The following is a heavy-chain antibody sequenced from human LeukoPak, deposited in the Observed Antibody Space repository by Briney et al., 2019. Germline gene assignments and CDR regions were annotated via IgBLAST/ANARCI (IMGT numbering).Heavy chain of an antibody. Sequence: SETLSLTCAVYGESFSGYYWSWIRQPAGKGLEWIGHIHTSGNTNYNSSLKSRVTISVDTSKNQFSLKLSSVTAADTAVYYCARDPGIMVRGSRRGYGGNYYYMDVWGKGTTVTISS. J-gene: IGHJ6*03. CDR3: ARDPGIMVRGSRRGYGGNYYYMDV. V-gene: IGHV4-4*07. CDR2: IHTSGNT. CDR1: GESFSGYY. D-gene: IGHD3-10*01.